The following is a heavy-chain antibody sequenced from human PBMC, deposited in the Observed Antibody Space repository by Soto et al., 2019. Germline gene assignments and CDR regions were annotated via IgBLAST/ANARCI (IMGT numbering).Heavy chain of an antibody. CDR3: TKDGRYCSSTSCYYMDV. CDR2: ISGSGGST. J-gene: IGHJ6*03. CDR1: GFTFSSYA. V-gene: IGHV3-23*01. D-gene: IGHD2-2*01. Sequence: GGSLRLSCAASGFTFSSYAMSWVRQAPGKGLEWVSAISGSGGSTYYADSVKGRFTISRDNAKNSLYLQMNSLRAEDTAVYYCTKDGRYCSSTSCYYMDVWGKGTTVTVSS.